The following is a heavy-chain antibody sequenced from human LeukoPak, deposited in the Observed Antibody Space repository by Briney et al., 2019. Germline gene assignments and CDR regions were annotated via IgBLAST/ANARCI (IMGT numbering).Heavy chain of an antibody. D-gene: IGHD1-26*01. Sequence: PGGSLRLSCAASGFTLSGIAMSWVRRTPGKGLEWVSGISGSGDNTLYAESVKGRFTISRDNSKNTLYLEMNSLRAEDTAIYYCAKMKGHPLPKYYMDVWGQGTTVTVSS. V-gene: IGHV3-23*01. CDR1: GFTLSGIA. CDR2: ISGSGDNT. J-gene: IGHJ6*01. CDR3: AKMKGHPLPKYYMDV.